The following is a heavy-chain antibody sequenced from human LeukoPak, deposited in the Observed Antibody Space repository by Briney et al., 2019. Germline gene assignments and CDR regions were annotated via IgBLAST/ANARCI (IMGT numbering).Heavy chain of an antibody. Sequence: ASVKVSCKASGGTFSSYASSWVRQAPGQGLEWMGGIIPIFGTANYAQKFQGRVTITADKSTSTAYMELSSLRSEGTAVYYCARGSDYDSSGYWRYWGQGTLLTVSS. D-gene: IGHD3-22*01. J-gene: IGHJ4*02. CDR3: ARGSDYDSSGYWRY. CDR2: IIPIFGTA. CDR1: GGTFSSYA. V-gene: IGHV1-69*06.